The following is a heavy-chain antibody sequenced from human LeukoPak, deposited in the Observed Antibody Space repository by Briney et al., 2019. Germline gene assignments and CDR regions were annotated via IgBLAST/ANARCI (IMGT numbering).Heavy chain of an antibody. CDR1: DGSISSYY. CDR3: AREVGGRFDP. V-gene: IGHV4-59*01. Sequence: PSETLSLTCTVSDGSISSYYWSWIRQPPGKGLEWIGYIYYSGSTNYNPSLKSRVTISVDTSKNQFSLKLSSVTAADTAVYYCAREVGGRFDPWGQGTLVTVSS. CDR2: IYYSGST. J-gene: IGHJ5*02.